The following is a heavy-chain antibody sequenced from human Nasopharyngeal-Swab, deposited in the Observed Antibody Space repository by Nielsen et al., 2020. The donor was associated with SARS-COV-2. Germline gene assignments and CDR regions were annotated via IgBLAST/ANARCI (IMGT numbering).Heavy chain of an antibody. Sequence: GEPLKISCAASGFTFSSYSMNWVRQAPGKGLEWVSSISSSSSYIYYADSVKGRFTISRDNAKNSLYLQMNSLRAEDTAVYYCARVSSSGWDRGYFDYWGQGTLVTVSS. D-gene: IGHD6-19*01. CDR2: ISSSSSYI. CDR1: GFTFSSYS. J-gene: IGHJ4*02. CDR3: ARVSSSGWDRGYFDY. V-gene: IGHV3-21*01.